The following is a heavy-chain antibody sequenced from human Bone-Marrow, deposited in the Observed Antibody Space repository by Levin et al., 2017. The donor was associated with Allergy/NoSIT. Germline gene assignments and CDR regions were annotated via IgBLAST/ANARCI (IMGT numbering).Heavy chain of an antibody. CDR3: ARGLSMQFAY. Sequence: GSLRLSCVVSGDSISGSGVYWGWIRQPPGKGPEWIGSTSYSGSTFYSPSLKSRVTISIDTSKNHLSLRLNSVTAADTAVYFCARGLSMQFAYWGQGALVTVSS. J-gene: IGHJ4*02. CDR2: TSYSGST. CDR1: GDSISGSGVY. D-gene: IGHD2/OR15-2a*01. V-gene: IGHV4-39*02.